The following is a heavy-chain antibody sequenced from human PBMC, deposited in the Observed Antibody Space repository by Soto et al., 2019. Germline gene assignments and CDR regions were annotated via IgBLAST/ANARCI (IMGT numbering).Heavy chain of an antibody. CDR2: INHSGST. CDR3: ASSLLYSTRSYYFDY. D-gene: IGHD2-2*01. V-gene: IGHV4-34*01. J-gene: IGHJ4*02. Sequence: SETLSLTCAVYGGSFSGYCWSWFRQPPGEGLEWIGEINHSGSTNYNPSLKSRVTISVDTSKNQFSLKLSSVTAADTAVYYCASSLLYSTRSYYFDYWGQGTLVTVSS. CDR1: GGSFSGYC.